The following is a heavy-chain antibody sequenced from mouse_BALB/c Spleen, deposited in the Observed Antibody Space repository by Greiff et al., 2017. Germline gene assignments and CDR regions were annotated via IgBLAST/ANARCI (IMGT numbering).Heavy chain of an antibody. CDR3: ARHNYGNYVNYFDY. J-gene: IGHJ2*01. D-gene: IGHD2-1*01. V-gene: IGHV5-6*01. CDR2: ISSGGSYT. CDR1: GFTFSSYG. Sequence: EVKVVESGGDLVKPGGSLKLSCAASGFTFSSYGMSWVRQTPDKRLEWVATISSGGSYTYYPDSVKGRFTISRDNAKNTLYLQMSSLKSEDTAMYYCARHNYGNYVNYFDYWGQGTTLTGSS.